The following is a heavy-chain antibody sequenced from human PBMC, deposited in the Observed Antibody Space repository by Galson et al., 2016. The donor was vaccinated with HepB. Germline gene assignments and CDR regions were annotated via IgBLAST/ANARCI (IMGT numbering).Heavy chain of an antibody. CDR1: GYTFPTSG. J-gene: IGHJ4*02. D-gene: IGHD3-3*01. V-gene: IGHV1-3*01. Sequence: SCKASGYTFPTSGLHWVRQAPGQRLEWMGWINAGNGNTKYSQKFQGRVTITRDTSATTAYMELSSLSSEDTAVYFCARSLFHSYLDYWGQGTLVTASS. CDR3: ARSLFHSYLDY. CDR2: INAGNGNT.